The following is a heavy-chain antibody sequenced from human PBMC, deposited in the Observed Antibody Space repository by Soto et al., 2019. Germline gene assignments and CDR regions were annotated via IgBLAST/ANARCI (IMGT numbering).Heavy chain of an antibody. Sequence: ASVKVSCKASGYTFTSYGISWVRQAPGQGLEWMGWISAYNGNTNYAQKLQGRATMTTDTSTSTAYMELRSLRSDDTAVYYCARDLGVLMVYAPYYFDYWGQGTLVTVSS. V-gene: IGHV1-18*01. CDR2: ISAYNGNT. CDR1: GYTFTSYG. CDR3: ARDLGVLMVYAPYYFDY. J-gene: IGHJ4*02. D-gene: IGHD2-8*01.